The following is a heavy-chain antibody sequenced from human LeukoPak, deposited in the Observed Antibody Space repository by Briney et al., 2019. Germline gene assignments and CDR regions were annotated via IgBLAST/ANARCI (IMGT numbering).Heavy chain of an antibody. CDR3: ARLGGYCSSTSCYLTSFYY. V-gene: IGHV5-51*01. CDR2: IYPGDSDT. D-gene: IGHD2-2*01. J-gene: IGHJ4*02. Sequence: GESLKISCKGSGYSFTSYWIGWVRQMPGKGLEWRGIIYPGDSDTRYSPSFQGQVTISADKSISTAYLQWSSLKASDTAMYYCARLGGYCSSTSCYLTSFYYWGQGTLVTVSS. CDR1: GYSFTSYW.